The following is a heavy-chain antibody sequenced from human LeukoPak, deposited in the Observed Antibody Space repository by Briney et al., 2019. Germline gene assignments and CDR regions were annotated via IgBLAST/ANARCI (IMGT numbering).Heavy chain of an antibody. CDR3: ARAYYYGSGSYRAGQIDY. V-gene: IGHV1-18*01. CDR1: GYTFTSYG. Sequence: ASVKVSCKASGYTFTSYGISWVRQAPGQGLEWMGWISAYNGNTNYAQKLQGRVTMTTDTSTSTAYMELRSLRSDDTAVYYCARAYYYGSGSYRAGQIDYWGQGTLVTVSS. J-gene: IGHJ4*02. D-gene: IGHD3-10*01. CDR2: ISAYNGNT.